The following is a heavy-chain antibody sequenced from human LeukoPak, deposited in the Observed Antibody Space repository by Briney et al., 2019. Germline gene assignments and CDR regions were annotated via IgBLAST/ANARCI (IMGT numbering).Heavy chain of an antibody. CDR1: GYTFTGYY. CDR3: ARGPDDSNGGFDY. J-gene: IGHJ4*02. D-gene: IGHD3-22*01. Sequence: GASVKVSCKASGYTFTGYYMHWVRQAPGQGLEWMGRINPNSGGTNYAQKFQGRVTMTRDTSISTAYMELSSLRSEDTAVYYCARGPDDSNGGFDYWGQGTLVTVSS. V-gene: IGHV1-2*06. CDR2: INPNSGGT.